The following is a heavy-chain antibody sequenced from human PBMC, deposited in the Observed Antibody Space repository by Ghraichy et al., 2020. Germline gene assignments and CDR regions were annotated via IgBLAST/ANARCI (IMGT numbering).Heavy chain of an antibody. CDR1: GFTFDDYT. J-gene: IGHJ4*02. Sequence: GGSLRLSCAASGFTFDDYTMHWVRQAPGKGLEWVSLISGDGASPYYADSVKGRFTISRDNSKNSLYLQMNSLRTEDTALYYCASKIASGYWGQETLVTVSS. CDR2: ISGDGASP. CDR3: ASKIASGY. D-gene: IGHD3-10*01. V-gene: IGHV3-43*02.